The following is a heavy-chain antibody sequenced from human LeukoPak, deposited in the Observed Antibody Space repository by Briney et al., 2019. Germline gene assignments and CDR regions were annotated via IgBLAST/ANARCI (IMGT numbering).Heavy chain of an antibody. CDR2: IIPILGIA. V-gene: IGHV1-69*04. CDR3: ARDQQQLVLFGI. Sequence: SVKVSCKASGGTFSSYAISWVRQAPGQGLEWMGRIIPILGIANYAQKFQGRVTITADKSTSTAYMELSSLRSEDTAVYYCARDQQQLVLFGIWGQGTMVTVSS. CDR1: GGTFSSYA. J-gene: IGHJ3*02. D-gene: IGHD6-13*01.